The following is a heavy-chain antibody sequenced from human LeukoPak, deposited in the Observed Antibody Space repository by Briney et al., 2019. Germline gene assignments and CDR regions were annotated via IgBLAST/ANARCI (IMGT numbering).Heavy chain of an antibody. CDR2: MNPNSGNT. CDR1: GYTFTSYD. D-gene: IGHD2-8*01. CDR3: ARQNGEYCGDGVCFPFDR. J-gene: IGHJ4*02. V-gene: IGHV1-8*01. Sequence: ASVKVSCKASGYTFTSYDINWVRQATGQGLEWMGWMNPNSGNTGYAQKFQGRVTMTRNTSISAAYMELSSLRFEDTAIYYCARQNGEYCGDGVCFPFDRWGQGTLVTVSS.